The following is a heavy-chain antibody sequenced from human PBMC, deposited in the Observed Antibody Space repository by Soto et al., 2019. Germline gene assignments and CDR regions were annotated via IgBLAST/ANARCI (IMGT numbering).Heavy chain of an antibody. CDR2: INHSGST. D-gene: IGHD1-26*01. V-gene: IGHV4-34*01. CDR1: GGSFSGYY. Sequence: QVQLQQWGAGLLKPSETLSLTCAVYGGSFSGYYWSWIRQPPGKGLEWSGEINHSGSTNYTPSLKRRVTISVDTAKIQLSLKLSSVTAADTAVYYCARVPTDLGELKVFDYWGQGTLVTVSS. CDR3: ARVPTDLGELKVFDY. J-gene: IGHJ4*02.